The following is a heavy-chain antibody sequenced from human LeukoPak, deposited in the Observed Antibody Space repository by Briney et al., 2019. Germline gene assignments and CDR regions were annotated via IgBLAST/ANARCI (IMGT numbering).Heavy chain of an antibody. CDR2: IYSGGST. CDR3: ARGGSYLSAFDI. CDR1: GFTFSSYA. D-gene: IGHD1-26*01. Sequence: GGSLRLSCAASGFTFSSYALNWVRQAPGKGLEWVSIIYSGGSTFYADSVKGRFTISRDNSKNTLYLQMNSLRAEDTAVYYCARGGSYLSAFDIWGQGTMVTVSS. J-gene: IGHJ3*02. V-gene: IGHV3-53*01.